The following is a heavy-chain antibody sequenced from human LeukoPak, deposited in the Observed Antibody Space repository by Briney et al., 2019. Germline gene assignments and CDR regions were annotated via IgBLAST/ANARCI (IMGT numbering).Heavy chain of an antibody. J-gene: IGHJ6*03. CDR2: INHSGST. CDR1: GGSFSGYY. V-gene: IGHV4-34*01. D-gene: IGHD6-13*01. Sequence: SETLSLTCAVYGGSFSGYYWSWIRQPPGKGLEWIGEINHSGSTNYNPSLKSRVTISVDTSKNQFSLKLSSVTAADTAVYYCARDYGSSWSYYYYYMDVWGKGTTVTVSS. CDR3: ARDYGSSWSYYYYYMDV.